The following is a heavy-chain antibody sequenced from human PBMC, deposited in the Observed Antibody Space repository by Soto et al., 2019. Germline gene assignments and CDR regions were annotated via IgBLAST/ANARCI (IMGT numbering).Heavy chain of an antibody. CDR2: IYYSGST. CDR1: GGSISSGDYY. D-gene: IGHD6-19*01. V-gene: IGHV4-30-4*01. J-gene: IGHJ4*02. Sequence: PSETLSLTCTVSGGSISSGDYYWSWIRQPPGKGLEWIGYIYYSGSTYYNPSLKNRVTISVDTSKNQFSLKLSSVTAADTAVYYCARMVPSYSSGWYLDYWGQGTLVTVS. CDR3: ARMVPSYSSGWYLDY.